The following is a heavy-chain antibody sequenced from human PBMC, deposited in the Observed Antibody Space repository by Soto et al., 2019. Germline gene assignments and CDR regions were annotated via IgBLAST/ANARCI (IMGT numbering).Heavy chain of an antibody. J-gene: IGHJ6*02. D-gene: IGHD3-10*01. V-gene: IGHV4-59*01. Sequence: PSETLSLTCTVSGGSISSYNRSWIRQPPWKGLEWIGDIYYSGRTNYNPSLKSRVTISVATSKNQFPLKLSSVTAAHTAVYYCARDARGGKISPYYYGMDVSAQGTSVTAAS. CDR2: IYYSGRT. CDR3: ARDARGGKISPYYYGMDV. CDR1: GGSISSYN.